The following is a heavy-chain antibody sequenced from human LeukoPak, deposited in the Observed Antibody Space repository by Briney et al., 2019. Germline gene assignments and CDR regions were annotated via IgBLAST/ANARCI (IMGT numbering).Heavy chain of an antibody. V-gene: IGHV4-59*01. CDR1: GGSISSYS. Sequence: SETLSLTCTVSGGSISSYSWSWVRQPPGKGLEWIGYIYYSGSTNYNPSLKSRVTISVDTSKNKFSLKLSSVTAADTAVYYCARVLRYYYYMDVWGKGTTVTVSS. CDR2: IYYSGST. CDR3: ARVLRYYYYMDV. J-gene: IGHJ6*03.